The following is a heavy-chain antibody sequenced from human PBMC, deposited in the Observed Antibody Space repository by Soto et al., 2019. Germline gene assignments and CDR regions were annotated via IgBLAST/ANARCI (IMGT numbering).Heavy chain of an antibody. CDR1: GYSFTSYW. CDR3: ARRVDTSGVNLFDY. D-gene: IGHD5-18*01. Sequence: PGESLKISCKGSGYSFTSYWIGWVRQMPGKGLEWMGIIYPGDSDTKYNPSFQGQVTISADKSISTAYLQWSSLQASDTAIYYCARRVDTSGVNLFDYWGQGNQVTVSS. J-gene: IGHJ4*02. CDR2: IYPGDSDT. V-gene: IGHV5-51*01.